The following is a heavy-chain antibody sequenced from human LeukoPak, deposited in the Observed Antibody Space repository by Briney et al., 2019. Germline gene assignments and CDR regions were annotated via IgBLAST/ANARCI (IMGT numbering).Heavy chain of an antibody. CDR2: ISGSDGST. D-gene: IGHD6-19*01. V-gene: IGHV3-23*01. J-gene: IGHJ4*02. CDR1: GFTFSNYA. CDR3: TKDQRTRAVAGTLDY. Sequence: GGSLRLSCAAFGFTFSNYAMSWVRQAPGKGLEWVSGISGSDGSTYYADSVKGRFTISRDNSKNTLSLQMNSLRAEDTAVYYCTKDQRTRAVAGTLDYWGQGPLVTVSS.